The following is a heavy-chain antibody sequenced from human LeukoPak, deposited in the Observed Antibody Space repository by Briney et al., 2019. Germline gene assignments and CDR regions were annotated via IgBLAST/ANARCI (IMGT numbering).Heavy chain of an antibody. Sequence: GGSLRLSCVASGFSFSNDRIRWVRQAPGKGLEWVGRIRRETEGGKTDYAAPVKGRFTISREDSKNTLHLQMNSLKIEDTAVYYCATDAGVAPYYFNYWGQGTLVTVSS. CDR1: GFSFSNDR. CDR3: ATDAGVAPYYFNY. V-gene: IGHV3-15*01. D-gene: IGHD3-3*01. J-gene: IGHJ4*02. CDR2: IRRETEGGKT.